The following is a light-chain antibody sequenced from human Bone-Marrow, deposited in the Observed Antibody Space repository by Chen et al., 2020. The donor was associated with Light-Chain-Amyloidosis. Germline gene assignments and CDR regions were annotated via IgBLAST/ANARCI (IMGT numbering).Light chain of an antibody. V-gene: IGLV3-21*02. CDR2: DDS. Sequence: SYVLTQPSSVSVAPGQTATIACGGNNIGSTSVHWYQQTPGQAPLLVVYDDSDRPSGIPARLSGSNSGNTATLTISRVEAGDEADYYCQGWDRSSDRPVFGGGTKLTVL. J-gene: IGLJ3*02. CDR3: QGWDRSSDRPV. CDR1: NIGSTS.